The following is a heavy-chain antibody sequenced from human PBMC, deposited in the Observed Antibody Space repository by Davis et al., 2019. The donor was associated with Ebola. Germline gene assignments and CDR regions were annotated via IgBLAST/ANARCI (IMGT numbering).Heavy chain of an antibody. CDR3: ATCGFCISSSGIDY. J-gene: IGHJ4*02. CDR1: GFTFSTYA. V-gene: IGHV3-30-3*01. CDR2: ISYDGNKK. Sequence: GESLKISCVGSGFTFSTYAMHWVRQAPGKGLEWVALISYDGNKKYYADSVKGRFTVSSDISKNTLYLQMNSPSADDTAVYYCATCGFCISSSGIDYRGQGTLVTVSS. D-gene: IGHD6-19*01.